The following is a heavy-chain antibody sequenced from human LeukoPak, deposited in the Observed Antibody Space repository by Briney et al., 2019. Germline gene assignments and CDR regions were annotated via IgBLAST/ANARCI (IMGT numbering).Heavy chain of an antibody. V-gene: IGHV5-51*01. CDR1: GYSFTSYW. J-gene: IGHJ3*02. Sequence: GESLKISCKGPGYSFTSYWIGWVGQMPGKGLEWMGIIYPGDYDTRYSPSFQGQVTISADKSISTAYLQWSSLKASDTAMYYCARRLFGDADAFDIWGQGTMVTVSS. D-gene: IGHD3-10*01. CDR2: IYPGDYDT. CDR3: ARRLFGDADAFDI.